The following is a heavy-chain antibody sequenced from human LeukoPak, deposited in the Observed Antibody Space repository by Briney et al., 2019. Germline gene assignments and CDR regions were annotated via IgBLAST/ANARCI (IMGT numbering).Heavy chain of an antibody. CDR2: MNPKSGNT. Sequence: ASVKVSCKASGYTFPSYDINWVRQATGQGLEWMGWMNPKSGNTDYAQKFQGRVTMTRNTSISTAYLELSSLRSEDTAVYYCASSRDDYYYYGMDVWGQGTTVTVSS. CDR3: ASSRDDYYYYGMDV. V-gene: IGHV1-8*01. J-gene: IGHJ6*02. CDR1: GYTFPSYD.